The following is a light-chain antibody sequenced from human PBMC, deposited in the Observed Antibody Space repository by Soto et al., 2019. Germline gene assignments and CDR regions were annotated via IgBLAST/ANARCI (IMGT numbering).Light chain of an antibody. CDR3: QQYNNWPEM. CDR2: DAS. Sequence: EIALTQSPATLSVSPGERATLSCRATQSVSSYLAWYQQKPGQAPRLLIYDASNRATGIPARFSGSGSGTEFTLTISSLQSEDFAVYYCQQYNNWPEMFGQGTKVDIK. CDR1: QSVSSY. J-gene: IGKJ1*01. V-gene: IGKV3D-15*01.